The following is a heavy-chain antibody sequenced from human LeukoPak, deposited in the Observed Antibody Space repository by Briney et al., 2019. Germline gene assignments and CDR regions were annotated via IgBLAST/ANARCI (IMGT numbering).Heavy chain of an antibody. D-gene: IGHD6-13*01. J-gene: IGHJ4*02. Sequence: GGSLRLSCAASGFTFSSYSMNWVRQAPGKGPEWVSSISSSSSYIYYADSVKGRFTISRDNAKNSLYLQMNSLRAEDTAVYYCARVTIAAAGNQFDYWGQGTLVTVSS. V-gene: IGHV3-21*01. CDR3: ARVTIAAAGNQFDY. CDR1: GFTFSSYS. CDR2: ISSSSSYI.